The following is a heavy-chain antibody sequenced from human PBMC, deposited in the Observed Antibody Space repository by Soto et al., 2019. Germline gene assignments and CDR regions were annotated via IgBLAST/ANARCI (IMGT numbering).Heavy chain of an antibody. Sequence: QLQLQESGPGLVKPSETLSLTCTVSGGSISSSSYYWGWIRQPPGKGLEWIGSIYYSGSTYYNPSLKSRVTISVDTSKNQSSLKLSSVTAADTAVYYCARHRFADLNCFDPWGQGTLVTVSS. CDR1: GGSISSSSYY. V-gene: IGHV4-39*01. CDR2: IYYSGST. J-gene: IGHJ5*02. D-gene: IGHD3-16*01. CDR3: ARHRFADLNCFDP.